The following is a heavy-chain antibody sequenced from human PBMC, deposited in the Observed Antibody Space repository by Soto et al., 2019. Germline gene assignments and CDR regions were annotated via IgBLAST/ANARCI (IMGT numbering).Heavy chain of an antibody. CDR3: ARTGDGHHDFLDY. J-gene: IGHJ4*02. CDR2: IRSKANSYAT. D-gene: IGHD1-1*01. V-gene: IGHV3-73*02. CDR1: GFTFSGSA. Sequence: EVQLVESGGGLVQPGGSLKLSCAASGFTFSGSAMHWVRQASGKGLEWVGRIRSKANSYATAYAASVKGRFTISRDDSKNTAYLQMNSLKTEDTAVYYCARTGDGHHDFLDYWGQGILVSVSS.